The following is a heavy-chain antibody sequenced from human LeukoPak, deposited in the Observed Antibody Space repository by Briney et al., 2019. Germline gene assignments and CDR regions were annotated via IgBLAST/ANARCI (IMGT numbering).Heavy chain of an antibody. J-gene: IGHJ3*02. D-gene: IGHD3-9*01. CDR3: AKGVLTGDAFDI. V-gene: IGHV3-23*01. Sequence: GGSLRLSCAASGFTFSSYAMSWVRQAPGKGLEWVSAISGSGGGTHYADSVKGRFTISRDNSKNTLYLQMNSLRAEDTAVYYCAKGVLTGDAFDIWGQGTMVTVSS. CDR1: GFTFSSYA. CDR2: ISGSGGGT.